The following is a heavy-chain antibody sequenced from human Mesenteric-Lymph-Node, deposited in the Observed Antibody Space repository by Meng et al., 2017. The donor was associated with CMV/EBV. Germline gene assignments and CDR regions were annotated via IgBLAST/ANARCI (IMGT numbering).Heavy chain of an antibody. CDR2: ISRSGSDI. Sequence: GGSLRLSCAASGFVISEYYMIWIRQSPGKGLEWVSYISRSGSDIYYADSVRGRFTISKDNAKNSVYLQMNSLRAEDTAVYYCARVTRYYYDSSGYFDYWGQGTLVTVSS. D-gene: IGHD3-22*01. J-gene: IGHJ4*02. CDR1: GFVISEYY. V-gene: IGHV3-11*04. CDR3: ARVTRYYYDSSGYFDY.